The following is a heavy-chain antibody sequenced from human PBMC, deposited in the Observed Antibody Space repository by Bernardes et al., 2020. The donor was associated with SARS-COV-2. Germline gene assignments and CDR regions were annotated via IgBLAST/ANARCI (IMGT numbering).Heavy chain of an antibody. CDR1: GFTFSSYA. D-gene: IGHD6-19*01. CDR2: ISGSGGST. V-gene: IGHV3-23*01. Sequence: GGSLRLSCAASGFTFSSYAMSWVRQAPGKGLEWVSAISGSGGSTYYADSVKGRFTISRDNSKNTLYLQMNSLRAEDTAVYYCAKLGGGAVAGPTDAFDIWGQGTMVTVSS. CDR3: AKLGGGAVAGPTDAFDI. J-gene: IGHJ3*02.